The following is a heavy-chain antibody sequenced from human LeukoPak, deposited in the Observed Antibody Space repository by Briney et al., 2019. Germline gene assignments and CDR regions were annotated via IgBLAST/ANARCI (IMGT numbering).Heavy chain of an antibody. V-gene: IGHV5-51*01. CDR3: ARQLSLRGGSDY. J-gene: IGHJ4*02. CDR2: IYPGDSDA. CDR1: GSSFTSYW. Sequence: GASLQISCKGSGSSFTSYWVGWVRPLPGKGLEWMGIIYPGDSDARYSPSFQGQVTISADKSISTAYLQWSSLKASDTAMYYCARQLSLRGGSDYWGQGTLVTVSS. D-gene: IGHD2/OR15-2a*01.